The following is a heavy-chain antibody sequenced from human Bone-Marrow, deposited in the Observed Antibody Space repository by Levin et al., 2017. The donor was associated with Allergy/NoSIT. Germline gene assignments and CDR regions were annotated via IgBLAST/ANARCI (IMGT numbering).Heavy chain of an antibody. CDR3: ARGSGKQQLVFLGRNSGSFHWFDP. V-gene: IGHV1-8*01. D-gene: IGHD6-13*01. CDR2: MNPNSGNT. Sequence: GESLKISCKASGYTFTSYDINWVRQATGQGLEWMGWMNPNSGNTGYAQKFQGRVTMTRNTSISTAYMELSSLRSEDTAVYYCARGSGKQQLVFLGRNSGSFHWFDPWGQGTLVTVSS. CDR1: GYTFTSYD. J-gene: IGHJ5*02.